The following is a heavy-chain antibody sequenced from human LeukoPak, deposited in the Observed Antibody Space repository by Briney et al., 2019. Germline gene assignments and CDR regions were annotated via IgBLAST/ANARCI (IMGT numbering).Heavy chain of an antibody. Sequence: AASVKVSCKASGGTFSSYAISWVRQAPGQGLEWMGGIIPIFGTANYAQKFQGRVTITADESTSTAYMELSSLRSEDTAVYYCARVTGYMIEDYFDYWGQGTLVTVSS. CDR2: IIPIFGTA. CDR3: ARVTGYMIEDYFDY. D-gene: IGHD3-22*01. V-gene: IGHV1-69*13. J-gene: IGHJ4*02. CDR1: GGTFSSYA.